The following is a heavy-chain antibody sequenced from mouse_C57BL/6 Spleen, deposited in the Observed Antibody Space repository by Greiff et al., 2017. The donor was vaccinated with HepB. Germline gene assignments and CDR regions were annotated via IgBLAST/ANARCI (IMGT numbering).Heavy chain of an antibody. J-gene: IGHJ1*03. D-gene: IGHD1-1*01. CDR3: ARRSEGSSPYWYFDV. CDR1: GFTFSSYT. CDR2: ISGGGGNT. Sequence: EVKLVESGGGLVKPGGSLKLSCAASGFTFSSYTMSWVRQTPEKRLEWVATISGGGGNTYYPDSVKGRFTISRDNAKNTLYLQMSSLRSEDTALYYCARRSEGSSPYWYFDVWGTGTTVTVSS. V-gene: IGHV5-9*01.